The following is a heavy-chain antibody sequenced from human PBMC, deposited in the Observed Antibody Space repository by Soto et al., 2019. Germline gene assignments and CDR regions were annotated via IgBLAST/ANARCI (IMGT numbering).Heavy chain of an antibody. V-gene: IGHV4-31*03. CDR2: IYYSGST. CDR1: GGSISSGGYY. D-gene: IGHD3-3*01. Sequence: SETLSLTCTVSGGSISSGGYYWSWIRQHPGEGLEWIGYIYYSGSTYYNPSLKSRVTISVDTSKDQFSLKLSSVPAADTAVYYCARVFGVVRGSYYFDYWGQGTLVTVSS. CDR3: ARVFGVVRGSYYFDY. J-gene: IGHJ4*02.